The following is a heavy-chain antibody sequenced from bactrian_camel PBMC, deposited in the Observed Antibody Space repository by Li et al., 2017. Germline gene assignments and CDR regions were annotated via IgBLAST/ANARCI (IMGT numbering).Heavy chain of an antibody. V-gene: IGHV3S40*01. CDR2: IHTGSGST. Sequence: DVQLVESGGGLVQPGGSLRLSCAASGYTYSTYSRYCMGWFRQAPGKEREGVAAIHTGSGSTYYADSVKGRFTMSRDNAKNTVYLQMNSLKTEDTALYYCATQIGLGQGTQVTVS. CDR1: GYTYSTYSRYC. J-gene: IGHJ4*01.